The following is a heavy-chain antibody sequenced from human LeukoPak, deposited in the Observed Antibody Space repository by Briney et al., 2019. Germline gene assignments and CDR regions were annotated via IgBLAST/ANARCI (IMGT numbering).Heavy chain of an antibody. Sequence: PGGCLRLSCAASGFTFSSYDMSWVRQAPGKGLEWVSAISGSGGSTYYADSVKGRFTISRDNSKSTLYLQMNSLRAEDTAVYYCAKDRHAPGRYCSSTTCFPFDSWGQGTLVTVSS. V-gene: IGHV3-23*01. CDR1: GFTFSSYD. J-gene: IGHJ5*01. CDR3: AKDRHAPGRYCSSTTCFPFDS. D-gene: IGHD2-2*01. CDR2: ISGSGGST.